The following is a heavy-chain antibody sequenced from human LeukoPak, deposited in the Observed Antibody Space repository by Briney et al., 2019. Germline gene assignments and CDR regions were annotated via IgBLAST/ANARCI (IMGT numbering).Heavy chain of an antibody. CDR3: ARSDCTNGVCYTFDY. V-gene: IGHV4-30-2*01. CDR2: IYHSGST. J-gene: IGHJ4*02. CDR1: GGSISSGGYY. D-gene: IGHD2-8*01. Sequence: SETLSLTCTVSGGSISSGGYYWSWIRQPPGKGLEWIGYIYHSGSTYYNPSLKSRVTISVDRSKNQFSLKLSSVTAADTAVYYCARSDCTNGVCYTFDYWGQGTLVTVSS.